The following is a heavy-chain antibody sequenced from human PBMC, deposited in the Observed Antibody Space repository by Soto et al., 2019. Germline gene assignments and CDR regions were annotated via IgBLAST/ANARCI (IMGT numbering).Heavy chain of an antibody. CDR2: INPNSGGT. CDR1: GYTFTGYY. J-gene: IGHJ6*02. V-gene: IGHV1-2*04. Sequence: ASVKVSCKDSGYTFTGYYMHWVRQAPGQGLEWMGWINPNSGGTNYAQKFQGWVTMTRDTSISTAYMELSRLRSDDTAVYYCARGEYQLLDYYYYGMDVWGQGTTVTVSS. CDR3: ARGEYQLLDYYYYGMDV. D-gene: IGHD2-2*01.